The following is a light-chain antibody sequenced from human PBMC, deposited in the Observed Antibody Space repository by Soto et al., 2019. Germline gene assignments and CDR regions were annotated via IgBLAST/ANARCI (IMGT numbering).Light chain of an antibody. V-gene: IGKV3-20*01. CDR3: QQYNSDPLT. CDR2: GAS. CDR1: QSVSSSF. J-gene: IGKJ4*01. Sequence: EIVLTQSPGTLSLSPGERATLSCRASQSVSSSFLAWYQQKPGQAPRLLIYGASDRATGIPDRFRGSGSGTDFTLTISSLEPADFATYYCQQYNSDPLTFGGGTKVEIK.